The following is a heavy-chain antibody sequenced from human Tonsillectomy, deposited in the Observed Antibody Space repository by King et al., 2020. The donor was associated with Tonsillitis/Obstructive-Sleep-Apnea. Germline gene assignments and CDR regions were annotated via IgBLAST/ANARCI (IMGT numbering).Heavy chain of an antibody. Sequence: VTLKESGPVLVKPTETLTLTCTVSGFSLSNARMGVSWIRQPPGKALECLAHIFSHYEKYYITSLKSRLTISNDTSKSQVVLTMTNMDPVDTATYYCARSLYDILTGYYSDYWGQGTLVTVSS. V-gene: IGHV2-26*01. D-gene: IGHD3-9*01. CDR2: IFSHYEK. CDR3: ARSLYDILTGYYSDY. CDR1: GFSLSNARMG. J-gene: IGHJ4*02.